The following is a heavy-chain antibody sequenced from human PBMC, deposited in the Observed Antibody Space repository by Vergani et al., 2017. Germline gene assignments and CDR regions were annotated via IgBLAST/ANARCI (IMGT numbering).Heavy chain of an antibody. CDR2: FSGSGAST. CDR1: GFTFSSYA. D-gene: IGHD4-17*01. J-gene: IGHJ4*02. V-gene: IGHV3-23*04. CDR3: AINRGGHGDYAFDY. Sequence: EVQLVESGGGLVQPGGSLRLSCAASGFTFSSYAMSWVRQAPGKGLEWVSAFSGSGASTYYADSVKGRFTISRDNSRNTLYLQMNSLRAEDTAVYYCAINRGGHGDYAFDYWGQGTLVTVSS.